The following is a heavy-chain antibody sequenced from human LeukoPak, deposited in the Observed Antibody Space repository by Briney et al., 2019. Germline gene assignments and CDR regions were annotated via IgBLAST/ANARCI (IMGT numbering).Heavy chain of an antibody. CDR3: VALFPDY. CDR1: GGSFSGYH. Sequence: PSETLSLTCAVYGGSFSGYHWSWIRQPPGKGLEWIGEINHSGSTNYNPSLKSRVTISVDTSKNQFSLKLSSVTAADTAVYYCVALFPDYWGQGTLVTVSS. J-gene: IGHJ4*02. V-gene: IGHV4-34*01. CDR2: INHSGST. D-gene: IGHD2/OR15-2a*01.